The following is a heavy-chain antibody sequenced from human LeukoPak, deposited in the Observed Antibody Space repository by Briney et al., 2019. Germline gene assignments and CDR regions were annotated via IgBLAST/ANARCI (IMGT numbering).Heavy chain of an antibody. V-gene: IGHV3-30*03. J-gene: IGHJ4*02. CDR1: GFTFSSYG. CDR2: ISYDGSNK. CDR3: AREGPAPYDSSGYPGY. Sequence: GGSLRLSCAASGFTFSSYGMHWVRQAPGKGLEWVAVISYDGSNKYYADSVKGRFTISRDNSKNTLYLQMNSLRAEDTAVYYCAREGPAPYDSSGYPGYWGQGTLVTVSS. D-gene: IGHD3-22*01.